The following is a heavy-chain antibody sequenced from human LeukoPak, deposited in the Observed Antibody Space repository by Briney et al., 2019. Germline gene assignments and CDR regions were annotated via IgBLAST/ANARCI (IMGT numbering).Heavy chain of an antibody. V-gene: IGHV3-23*01. Sequence: PGGSLRLSCAASGFTFRSYAMSWVRQAPGKGLEWVSAISGSGGSTYYADSVKGRFTISRDNSKNTLYLQMNSLRAEDTAVYYCAKSGGNFWSGYSANNWFDPWGQGTLVTVSS. CDR1: GFTFRSYA. J-gene: IGHJ5*02. CDR3: AKSGGNFWSGYSANNWFDP. CDR2: ISGSGGST. D-gene: IGHD3-3*01.